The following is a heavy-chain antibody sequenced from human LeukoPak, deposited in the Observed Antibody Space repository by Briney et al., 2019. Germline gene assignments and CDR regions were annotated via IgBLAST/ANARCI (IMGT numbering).Heavy chain of an antibody. CDR1: GFTFSSYA. D-gene: IGHD2-15*01. CDR2: ISGSDGST. CDR3: AKGCRGGSCYSIDY. Sequence: PGGSLRLSCAASGFTFSSYAMSWVRQAPGKGLEWVSAISGSDGSTYYADSVKGRFTISRDNSKNTLYLQMNSLRAEDTAVYYCAKGCRGGSCYSIDYWGQGTLVTVSS. V-gene: IGHV3-23*01. J-gene: IGHJ4*02.